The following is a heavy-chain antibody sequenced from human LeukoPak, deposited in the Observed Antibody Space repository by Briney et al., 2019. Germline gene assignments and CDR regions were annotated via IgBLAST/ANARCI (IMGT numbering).Heavy chain of an antibody. Sequence: ASVKVSCKASGYTFTGYYIHWVRQAPGQGLEWMGYIDPNSGDTNYAQKFQGRVTMTRDTSISTAYMELSRLRSDDTAMYYCARLVSYWGQGTLVTVSS. J-gene: IGHJ4*02. CDR1: GYTFTGYY. CDR3: ARLVSY. CDR2: IDPNSGDT. V-gene: IGHV1-2*02. D-gene: IGHD6-19*01.